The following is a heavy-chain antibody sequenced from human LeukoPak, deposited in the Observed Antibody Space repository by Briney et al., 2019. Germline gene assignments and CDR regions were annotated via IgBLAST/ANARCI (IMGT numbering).Heavy chain of an antibody. V-gene: IGHV4-59*08. CDR1: GGSISSYY. J-gene: IGHJ4*02. CDR2: IYYSGST. CDR3: ARQLYYDILTGYFDY. D-gene: IGHD3-9*01. Sequence: SETLSLTCTVSGGSISSYYWSWIRQPPGKGLEWIGYIYYSGSTNYNPSLKSRVTISVDTSKNQFSLKLSPVTAADTAVYYCARQLYYDILTGYFDYWGQGTLVTVSS.